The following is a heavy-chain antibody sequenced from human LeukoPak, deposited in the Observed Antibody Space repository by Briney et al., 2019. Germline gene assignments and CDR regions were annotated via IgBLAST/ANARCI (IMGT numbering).Heavy chain of an antibody. CDR1: GYTFTGYY. D-gene: IGHD3-10*01. Sequence: ASVKVSCKASGYTFTGYYMHWVRQAPGQGLEWMGWINPHTGGTNYAQKFQGRVTMTRDTSISTAYMELSRLRSDDTAVYYCARSGDVYYYGSGSYDLYMDVWGKGTTVTVSS. CDR3: ARSGDVYYYGSGSYDLYMDV. CDR2: INPHTGGT. J-gene: IGHJ6*03. V-gene: IGHV1-2*02.